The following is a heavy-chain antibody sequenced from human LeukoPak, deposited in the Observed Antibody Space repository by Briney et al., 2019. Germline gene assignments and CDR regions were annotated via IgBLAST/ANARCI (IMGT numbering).Heavy chain of an antibody. CDR1: GGSFSGYY. D-gene: IGHD3-9*01. CDR2: INHSGST. J-gene: IGHJ4*02. CDR3: ASFPERYFDRGDFDY. V-gene: IGHV4-34*01. Sequence: PSETLSLTCAVYGGSFSGYYWSWIRQPPGKGLEWIGEINHSGSTNYNPSLKSRVTISVDTSKNQFSLKLSSVTAADTAVYYCASFPERYFDRGDFDYWGQGTLVTVSS.